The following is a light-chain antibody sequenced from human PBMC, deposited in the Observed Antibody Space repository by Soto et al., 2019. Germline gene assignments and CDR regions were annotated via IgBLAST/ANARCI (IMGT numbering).Light chain of an antibody. CDR1: QSVDTTF. CDR3: QQYMSSVT. CDR2: GAS. Sequence: DIVLTQSPGSLSLSPGQRATLSCRASQSVDTTFFAWYQKKPGQAPRLLIQGASKRATGIPDRFSGSRSGKDFTLIISRLEPEDVAVYYCQQYMSSVTFGQGTKVEIK. V-gene: IGKV3-20*01. J-gene: IGKJ1*01.